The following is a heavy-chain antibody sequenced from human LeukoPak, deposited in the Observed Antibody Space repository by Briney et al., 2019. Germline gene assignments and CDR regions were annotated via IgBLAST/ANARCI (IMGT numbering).Heavy chain of an antibody. V-gene: IGHV3-7*03. D-gene: IGHD3-16*01. CDR2: IKEDGREK. CDR3: TRALGHSVLAFDV. Sequence: AGGSLRLSCAASGFIFNNYCMNWVRQAPGKGLEWVASIKEDGREKLYVESLEGRLTIARDTAKESLHLKMRNLRVEDTAVYYCTRALGHSVLAFDVWGQGTVVIVS. J-gene: IGHJ3*01. CDR1: GFIFNNYC.